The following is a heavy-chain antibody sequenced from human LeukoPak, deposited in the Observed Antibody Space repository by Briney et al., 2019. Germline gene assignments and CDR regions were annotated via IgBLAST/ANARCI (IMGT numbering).Heavy chain of an antibody. CDR2: INTNTGNP. Sequence: ASVKVSCKASGYTFTSYAMNWVRQAPGQGLEWMGWINTNTGNPTYAQGFTGRFVFSLDTSVSTAYLQISSLKAEDTAVYYCARDDCSSTSCYWDCGGDCSPSWGQGTLVTVSS. CDR1: GYTFTSYA. CDR3: ARDDCSSTSCYWDCGGDCSPS. J-gene: IGHJ4*02. V-gene: IGHV7-4-1*02. D-gene: IGHD2-2*01.